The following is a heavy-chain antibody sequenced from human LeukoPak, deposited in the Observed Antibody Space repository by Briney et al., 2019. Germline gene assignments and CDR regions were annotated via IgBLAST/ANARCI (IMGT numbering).Heavy chain of an antibody. CDR3: AREVRYYDSSGYPY. Sequence: GGSLRLSCAASGFTFSSYAMHWVRQAPGKGLEWVAVISYDGSNKYYADSVKGRFTISRDNSKNTLYLQMNSLRAEDTAVYYCAREVRYYDSSGYPYWGQGTLVTVSS. V-gene: IGHV3-30-3*01. D-gene: IGHD3-22*01. CDR1: GFTFSSYA. J-gene: IGHJ4*02. CDR2: ISYDGSNK.